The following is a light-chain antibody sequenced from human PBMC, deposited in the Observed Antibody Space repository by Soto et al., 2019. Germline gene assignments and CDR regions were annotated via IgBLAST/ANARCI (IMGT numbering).Light chain of an antibody. CDR1: AGDVGSYNL. Sequence: QPDSVSGSPGQSITISCTGTAGDVGSYNLVSWYQQRPGKAPKLLIYEATKRPLGLSNRFSGSRSGNTASLTISGLQAEDEADYYCSSYASYISSYVFGPGTKLTVL. CDR2: EAT. J-gene: IGLJ1*01. CDR3: SSYASYISSYV. V-gene: IGLV2-23*01.